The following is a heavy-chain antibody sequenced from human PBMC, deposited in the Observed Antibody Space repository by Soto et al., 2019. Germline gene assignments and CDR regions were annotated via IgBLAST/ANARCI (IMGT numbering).Heavy chain of an antibody. D-gene: IGHD3-10*01. CDR1: GFTFSSYA. CDR2: ISGSGGST. V-gene: IGHV3-23*01. J-gene: IGHJ5*02. Sequence: GSLRLSCAASGFTFSSYAMSWVRQAPGKGLEWVSAISGSGGSTYYADSVKGRFTISRDNSKNTLYLQMNSLRAEDTAVYYCAKDPRRSLLRITMVRGAWFDPWGQGTLVTVSS. CDR3: AKDPRRSLLRITMVRGAWFDP.